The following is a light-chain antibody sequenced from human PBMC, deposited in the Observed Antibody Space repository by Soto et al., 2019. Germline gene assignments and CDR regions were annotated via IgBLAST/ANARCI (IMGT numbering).Light chain of an antibody. J-gene: IGKJ1*01. Sequence: IVLTQSPGTLSLSPGERATLSCRASQSVTSDYLAWYQQKPGQAPRLLIHGASSRATGIPDRFSGSGSGTDFTLTISRLEPEDFAVYYCQQYGRPFGQGTKVDTK. V-gene: IGKV3-20*01. CDR2: GAS. CDR3: QQYGRP. CDR1: QSVTSDY.